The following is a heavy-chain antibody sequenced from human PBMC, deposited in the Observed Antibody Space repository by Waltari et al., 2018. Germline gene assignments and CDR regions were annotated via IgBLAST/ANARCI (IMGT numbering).Heavy chain of an antibody. CDR3: ARQDPKYQYAMAV. Sequence: EVQLVQSGAEVKKPGESLKISCKDSGYNFSTHWSGWVVQMPGRGLEWMGIIYPDDPEIRYSPSFQGQVTISADRSINTAYLEWRSLKASDTALYFCARQDPKYQYAMAVWGQGTSVTVS. V-gene: IGHV5-51*01. CDR1: GYNFSTHW. D-gene: IGHD2-2*01. J-gene: IGHJ6*02. CDR2: IYPDDPEI.